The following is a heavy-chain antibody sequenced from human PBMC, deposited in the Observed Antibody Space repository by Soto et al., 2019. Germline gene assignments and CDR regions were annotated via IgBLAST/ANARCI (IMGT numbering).Heavy chain of an antibody. Sequence: PSETLSLTCTVSGGSISSGDYYWSWIRQPPGKGLEWIGYIYYSGSTYYNPSLKSRVTISVDTSKNPFSLKLGSVTAADTAVYYCARASRGGDFWSGAYYYGMDVWGQGTTVTVSS. CDR2: IYYSGST. CDR3: ARASRGGDFWSGAYYYGMDV. V-gene: IGHV4-30-4*01. J-gene: IGHJ6*02. CDR1: GGSISSGDYY. D-gene: IGHD3-3*01.